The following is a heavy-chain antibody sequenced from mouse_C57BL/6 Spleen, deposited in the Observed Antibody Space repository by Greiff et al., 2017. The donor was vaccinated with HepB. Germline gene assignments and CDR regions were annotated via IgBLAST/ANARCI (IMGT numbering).Heavy chain of an antibody. J-gene: IGHJ4*01. Sequence: EVQGVESGEGLVKPGGSLKLSCAASGFTFSSYAMSWVRQTPEKRLEWVAYISSGGDYIYYADTVKGRFTISRDNARNTLYLQMSSLKSEDTAMYYCTRALIYDALGYAMDYWGQGTSVTVSS. V-gene: IGHV5-9-1*02. CDR3: TRALIYDALGYAMDY. D-gene: IGHD2-3*01. CDR2: ISSGGDYI. CDR1: GFTFSSYA.